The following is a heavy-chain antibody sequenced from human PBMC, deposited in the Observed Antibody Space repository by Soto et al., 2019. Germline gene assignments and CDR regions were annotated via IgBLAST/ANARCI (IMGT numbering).Heavy chain of an antibody. J-gene: IGHJ4*02. CDR2: ISVSGGST. Sequence: PGWSLRLFCAASGFTFSSYAMTWARQAPGKGLEWASAISVSGGSTYYADSVKGRITISRDNSKNTLYLNLNSLRAVDPAAYYCAKDRYYDSSGYYYGFDYWGQGTLVTAYS. CDR1: GFTFSSYA. V-gene: IGHV3-23*01. D-gene: IGHD3-22*01. CDR3: AKDRYYDSSGYYYGFDY.